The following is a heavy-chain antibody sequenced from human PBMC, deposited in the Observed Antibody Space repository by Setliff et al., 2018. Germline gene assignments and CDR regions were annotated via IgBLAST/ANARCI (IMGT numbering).Heavy chain of an antibody. CDR1: GVSISSHY. D-gene: IGHD1-1*01. V-gene: IGHV4-59*08. CDR3: ARTGTYRYFDY. J-gene: IGHJ4*02. CDR2: IYYTGST. Sequence: LTCTVSGVSISSHYWSWVRQPPGKGLECIGDIYYTGSTKYNPSLWSRLTISVDTAKNQFSLKLTSVTAADTAVYYCARTGTYRYFDYWGQGTRVTVSS.